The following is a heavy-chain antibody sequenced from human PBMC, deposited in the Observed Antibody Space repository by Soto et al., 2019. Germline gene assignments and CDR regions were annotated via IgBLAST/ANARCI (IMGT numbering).Heavy chain of an antibody. CDR1: GYTFSSYA. D-gene: IGHD7-27*01. CDR2: INAGYGNT. CDR3: ARDTGDGTFDF. Sequence: QVHLVQSGAEVRKPGASVKVSCKASGYTFSSYAMHWVRQAPGQRLEWMGWINAGYGNTKSSQKCQDRVTISRDTSASTAYMELTSLRSEDTAVYYCARDTGDGTFDFWGKGPLVTVSS. V-gene: IGHV1-3*01. J-gene: IGHJ4*02.